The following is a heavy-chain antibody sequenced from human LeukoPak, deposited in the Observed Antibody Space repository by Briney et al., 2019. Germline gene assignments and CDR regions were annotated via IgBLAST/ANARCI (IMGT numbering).Heavy chain of an antibody. V-gene: IGHV1-18*01. CDR1: GYTFTSYG. J-gene: IGHJ4*02. Sequence: ASVKVSCKASGYTFTSYGISWVRQAPGQGLEWMGWISAYNGNTNYAQKLQGRVTMTTGTSTSTAYMELRSLRSDDTAVYYCARDQVTTMVRGVTLHWGQGTLVTVSS. CDR3: ARDQVTTMVRGVTLH. CDR2: ISAYNGNT. D-gene: IGHD3-10*01.